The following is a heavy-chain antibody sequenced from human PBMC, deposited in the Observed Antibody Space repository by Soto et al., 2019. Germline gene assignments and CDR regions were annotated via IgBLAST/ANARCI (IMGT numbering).Heavy chain of an antibody. CDR1: GYTFTSYA. D-gene: IGHD2-15*01. CDR2: INAGNGNT. CDR3: AREVCSGGSCYRGIDY. V-gene: IGHV1-3*01. J-gene: IGHJ4*02. Sequence: ASVKVSCKASGYTFTSYAMHWVRQAPGQRLEWMGWINAGNGNTKYSQKFQGRVTITRDTSASTAYMELSSLRSEDTAVYYCAREVCSGGSCYRGIDYWGQGTLVTVSS.